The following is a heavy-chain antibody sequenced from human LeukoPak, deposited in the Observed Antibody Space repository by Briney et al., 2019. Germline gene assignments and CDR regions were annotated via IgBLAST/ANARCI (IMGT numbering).Heavy chain of an antibody. D-gene: IGHD6-13*01. CDR3: ARDSSSAGNWFDP. CDR1: GFTFSSYS. CDR2: ISSSSSYI. J-gene: IGHJ5*02. Sequence: GSQRLSCAASGFTFSSYSMNWVRQAPGKGLEGVSSISSSSSYIYYADSVKGRFTISRDNAKNSLYLQMNSLRAEDTAVYYCARDSSSAGNWFDPWGQGTLVTVSS. V-gene: IGHV3-21*01.